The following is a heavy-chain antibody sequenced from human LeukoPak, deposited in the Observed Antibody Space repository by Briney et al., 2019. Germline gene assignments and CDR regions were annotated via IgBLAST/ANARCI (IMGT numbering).Heavy chain of an antibody. CDR2: ISSSSYI. CDR3: ARDPTNNNWFDP. Sequence: GGSLRLSCAASGFTFSSYSMNWVRQAPGKGLEWVSSISSSSYIYYADSVKGRFTISRDNAKNSLYLQMNSLRAEDTAVYYCARDPTNNNWFDPWGQGTLVTVSS. J-gene: IGHJ5*02. D-gene: IGHD2-8*01. CDR1: GFTFSSYS. V-gene: IGHV3-21*01.